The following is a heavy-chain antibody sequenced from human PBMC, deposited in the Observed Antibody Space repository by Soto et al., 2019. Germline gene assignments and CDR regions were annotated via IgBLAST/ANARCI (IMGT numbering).Heavy chain of an antibody. CDR2: IYYSGSA. V-gene: IGHV4-59*08. J-gene: IGHJ4*02. CDR1: GVSISSYY. D-gene: IGHD4-17*01. CDR3: ARNYGGNVDY. Sequence: TSETLSLTCTVSGVSISSYYWSWIRQPPGKGLEWIGYIYYSGSANYNPSLKSRVTISVDTSKNQFSLKLSSATAADTAVYYCARNYGGNVDYWGQGTLVTVSS.